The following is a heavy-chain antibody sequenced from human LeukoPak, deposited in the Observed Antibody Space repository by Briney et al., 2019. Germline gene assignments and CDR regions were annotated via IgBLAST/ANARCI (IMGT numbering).Heavy chain of an antibody. CDR1: GGSMSTYY. Sequence: SETLSLTCTVSGGSMSTYYWTWIRQPPGKGLEWIGFIYYTGSTNYNPSLKSRVTISVDTSKNQFSLKLSSVTAADTAVYYCARDTDTRSHYSQFDPWGQGTLVTVSS. CDR2: IYYTGST. D-gene: IGHD3-22*01. J-gene: IGHJ5*02. CDR3: ARDTDTRSHYSQFDP. V-gene: IGHV4-59*01.